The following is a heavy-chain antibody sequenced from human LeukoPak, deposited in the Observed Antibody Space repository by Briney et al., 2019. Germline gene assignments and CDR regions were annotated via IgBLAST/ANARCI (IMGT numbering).Heavy chain of an antibody. CDR2: ISGSGGRT. V-gene: IGHV3-23*01. J-gene: IGHJ4*02. Sequence: GGSLRLSCAASGFTFSSYAMNWVRQAPGEGLEWVAGISGSGGRTYYADSVKGRVTISRDNSKSTLYLQMNSLRAEDTAVYYCAKARPGLDYWGQGTLVTVSS. CDR1: GFTFSSYA. CDR3: AKARPGLDY.